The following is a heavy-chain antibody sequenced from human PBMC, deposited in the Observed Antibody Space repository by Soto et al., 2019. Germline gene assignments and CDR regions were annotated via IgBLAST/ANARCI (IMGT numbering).Heavy chain of an antibody. V-gene: IGHV5-10-1*01. J-gene: IGHJ6*02. CDR3: ARVEMATIPYYYGMDV. Sequence: GAALKISYERPGYKVSSYWRSPVRQMPGKGLEWMGRIDPSDSYTNYSPSFQGHVTISADKSISTAYLQWSSLKASDTAMYYCARVEMATIPYYYGMDVWGQGTTVTVSS. D-gene: IGHD5-12*01. CDR1: GYKVSSYW. CDR2: IDPSDSYT.